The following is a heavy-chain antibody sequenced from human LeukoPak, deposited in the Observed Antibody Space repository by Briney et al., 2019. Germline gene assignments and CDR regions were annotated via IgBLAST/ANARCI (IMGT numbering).Heavy chain of an antibody. CDR1: GFTFSNYA. V-gene: IGHV3-30-3*01. Sequence: PGGSLRLSCAASGFTFSNYAMHWVRQAPGKGLEWVAVIRYDGSNKYNADSVKGRFTISRDHSKNTLYLQMNSLRAEDTAVYYCASSVSSGWYNFDYWGQGTLVIVSS. D-gene: IGHD6-19*01. CDR3: ASSVSSGWYNFDY. J-gene: IGHJ4*02. CDR2: IRYDGSNK.